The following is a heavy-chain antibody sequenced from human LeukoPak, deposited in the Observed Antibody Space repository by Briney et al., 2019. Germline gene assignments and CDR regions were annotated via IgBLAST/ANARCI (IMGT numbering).Heavy chain of an antibody. D-gene: IGHD6-6*01. Sequence: GASVKVSCKASGYTFTGYYMHWVRQGPGQGLEWMGRINPNSGGTNYAQKFQGRVTMTRDTSISTAYMELSRLRSDDTAVYYCARDGSSPGRDSYFDYWGQGTLVTVSS. J-gene: IGHJ4*02. CDR1: GYTFTGYY. CDR3: ARDGSSPGRDSYFDY. CDR2: INPNSGGT. V-gene: IGHV1-2*06.